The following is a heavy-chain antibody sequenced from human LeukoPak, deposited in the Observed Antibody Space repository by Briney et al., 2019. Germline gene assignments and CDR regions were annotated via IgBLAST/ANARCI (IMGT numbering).Heavy chain of an antibody. Sequence: GGSLRLSCAASGFTFSSYGMHWVRQAPGKGLEWVAVILSDGSKEFYTDSVKGRFTISRDNSKNTLYLQMNSLRAEDTAVYYCTRDSTTFRFGYWGQGTLVTVSS. CDR2: ILSDGSKE. CDR3: TRDSTTFRFGY. D-gene: IGHD4-11*01. CDR1: GFTFSSYG. J-gene: IGHJ4*02. V-gene: IGHV3-33*01.